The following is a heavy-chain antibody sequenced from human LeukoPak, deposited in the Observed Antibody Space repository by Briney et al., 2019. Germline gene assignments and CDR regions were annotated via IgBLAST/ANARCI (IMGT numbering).Heavy chain of an antibody. CDR2: IYYSGST. J-gene: IGHJ5*02. Sequence: SETLSLTCTVSGGSISSYYWNWIRQPPGKGLEWIGYIYYSGSTNYNPSLKGRVTISVDTSKNQFSLKLSSVTAADTAVYYCARRVTSFDPWGQGTLVTVSS. V-gene: IGHV4-59*01. D-gene: IGHD2-2*01. CDR1: GGSISSYY. CDR3: ARRVTSFDP.